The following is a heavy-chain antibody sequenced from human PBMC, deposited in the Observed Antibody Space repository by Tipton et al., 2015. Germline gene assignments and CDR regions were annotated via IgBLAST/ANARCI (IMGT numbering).Heavy chain of an antibody. CDR2: ISASGGRT. J-gene: IGHJ4*02. D-gene: IGHD6-19*01. V-gene: IGHV3-23*01. CDR3: AKEGHSSGSYTSRGTYFDY. Sequence: LSLTCVVSGFSLRNYVMAWVRQAPGKGLEWVSGISASGGRTYYADSVRGRFTISRDNSKSTLYLQMDSLRAEDTAVYYCAKEGHSSGSYTSRGTYFDYWGQGTLVTVSS. CDR1: GFSLRNYV.